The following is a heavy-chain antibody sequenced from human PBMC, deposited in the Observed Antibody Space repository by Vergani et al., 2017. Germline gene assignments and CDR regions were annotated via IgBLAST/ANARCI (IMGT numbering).Heavy chain of an antibody. CDR1: GYTFTSYG. CDR2: ISAYNGNT. V-gene: IGHV1-18*01. Sequence: QVQLVQSGAEVKKPGASVKVSCKASGYTFTSYGISWVRQAPGQGLEWMGWISAYNGNTNYAQKLQGRVTMTEDTATDTAYMELSSLRSEDTAVYYCATVKGQQWLVLHDAFDIWGQGTMVTVSS. CDR3: ATVKGQQWLVLHDAFDI. J-gene: IGHJ3*02. D-gene: IGHD6-19*01.